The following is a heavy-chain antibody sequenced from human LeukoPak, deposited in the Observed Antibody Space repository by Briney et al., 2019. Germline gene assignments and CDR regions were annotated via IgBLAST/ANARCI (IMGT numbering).Heavy chain of an antibody. J-gene: IGHJ4*02. V-gene: IGHV4-34*01. CDR3: ARGAHYDILTGSPLYYYFDY. CDR2: INHSGST. D-gene: IGHD3-9*01. Sequence: SETLSLTCAVYGGSFSGYTWSWFRQPPGKGLEWFGEINHSGSTNYNPSLKSRVTISVDTSKNQFSLKLSSVTAADTAVYYCARGAHYDILTGSPLYYYFDYWGQGTLVTVSS. CDR1: GGSFSGYT.